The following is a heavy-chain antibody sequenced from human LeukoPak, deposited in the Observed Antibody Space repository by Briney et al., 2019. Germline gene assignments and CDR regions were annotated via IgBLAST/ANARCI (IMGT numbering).Heavy chain of an antibody. J-gene: IGHJ4*02. Sequence: ASVKVSRKASGYTFTSYDVQWVRQATGQGLEWMGWMNPNSGNTGYAQRFQGRVTMTRDTSISTAYMELSSLRSEDTAVYYCARKGKVTAGTHYFDYWGQGTLVTVSS. D-gene: IGHD2-21*02. CDR3: ARKGKVTAGTHYFDY. CDR1: GYTFTSYD. V-gene: IGHV1-8*01. CDR2: MNPNSGNT.